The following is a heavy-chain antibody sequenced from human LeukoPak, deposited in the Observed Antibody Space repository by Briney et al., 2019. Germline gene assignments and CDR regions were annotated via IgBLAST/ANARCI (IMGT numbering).Heavy chain of an antibody. CDR3: ARLEMATIDY. V-gene: IGHV4-39*01. CDR1: GGSISSSSYY. CDR2: IYYSGRT. D-gene: IGHD5-24*01. J-gene: IGHJ4*02. Sequence: SETLSLTCTVSGGSISSSSYYWGWIRQPPGKGLEWIGSIYYSGRTYYNLSLKSRVTISVDTSKNQFSLKLSSVTAADTAVYYCARLEMATIDYWGQGTLVTVSS.